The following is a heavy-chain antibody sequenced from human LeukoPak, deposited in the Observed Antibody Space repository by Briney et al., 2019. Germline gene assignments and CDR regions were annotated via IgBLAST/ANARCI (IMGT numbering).Heavy chain of an antibody. D-gene: IGHD5-24*01. V-gene: IGHV4-34*01. CDR2: INHSGST. CDR3: ARRRRDGYSRYFDY. J-gene: IGHJ4*02. CDR1: GGSFSGYY. Sequence: SETLSLTCAVYGGSFSGYYWSWIRQPPGKGLEWIGEINHSGSTNYNPSLKSRVTISVDTSKNQFSLKLSSATAADTAVYYCARRRRDGYSRYFDYWGQGALVTVSS.